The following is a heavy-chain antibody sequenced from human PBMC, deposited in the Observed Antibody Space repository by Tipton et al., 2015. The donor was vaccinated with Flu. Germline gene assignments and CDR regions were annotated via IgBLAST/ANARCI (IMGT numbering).Heavy chain of an antibody. J-gene: IGHJ4*02. CDR3: ARHRSYYDSQVGY. D-gene: IGHD3-22*01. Sequence: TLSLTCTVSGGSISSYYWSWIRQPPGKGLEWIGYIYYSGSTNYNPSLKSRVTISVDTSKNQFSLKLSSVTAADTAVYYCARHRSYYDSQVGYWGQVTLVTVSS. CDR1: GGSISSYY. CDR2: IYYSGST. V-gene: IGHV4-59*01.